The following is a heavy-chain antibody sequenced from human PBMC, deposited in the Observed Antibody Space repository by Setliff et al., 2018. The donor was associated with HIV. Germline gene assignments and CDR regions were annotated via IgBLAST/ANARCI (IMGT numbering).Heavy chain of an antibody. Sequence: SETLSLTCAVSGGSISSSNWWSWVRQPPGKGLEWIGEIYHSGSTNYNPSLKSRVTISVDKSKNQFSLKLSSVTAADTAVYYCARVGDFYDTSGYYSVLDAFDIWGQGTMVTVSS. CDR1: GGSISSSNW. V-gene: IGHV4-4*02. CDR2: IYHSGST. D-gene: IGHD3-22*01. CDR3: ARVGDFYDTSGYYSVLDAFDI. J-gene: IGHJ3*02.